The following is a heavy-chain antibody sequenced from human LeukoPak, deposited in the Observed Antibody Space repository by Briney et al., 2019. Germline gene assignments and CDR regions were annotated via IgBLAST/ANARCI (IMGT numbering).Heavy chain of an antibody. CDR3: ARGYELAVAGTVGY. Sequence: ASVKVSCKASGYTFSDNYIHWVRQAPGQGLEWMGWINPHSGGTNYGENFQGRVTLTRDTSISTAYMELSRLRSDDTAVYYCARGYELAVAGTVGYWGQGTLVTVSS. J-gene: IGHJ4*02. CDR2: INPHSGGT. V-gene: IGHV1-2*02. D-gene: IGHD6-19*01. CDR1: GYTFSDNY.